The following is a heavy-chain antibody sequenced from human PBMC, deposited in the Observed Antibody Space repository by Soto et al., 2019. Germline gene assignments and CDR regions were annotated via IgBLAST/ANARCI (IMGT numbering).Heavy chain of an antibody. D-gene: IGHD3-3*01. CDR2: IHYSGST. J-gene: IGHJ6*02. Sequence: PSETLSLTCPVSGGSISSGDYYWSWIRQPPGKGLEWIGYIHYSGSTYYNPSLKSRVTISVDTSKNQFSLKLSSVTAADTAVYYCARDFLEWSRDYGMDVWGQGTTVTVSS. CDR1: GGSISSGDYY. CDR3: ARDFLEWSRDYGMDV. V-gene: IGHV4-30-4*01.